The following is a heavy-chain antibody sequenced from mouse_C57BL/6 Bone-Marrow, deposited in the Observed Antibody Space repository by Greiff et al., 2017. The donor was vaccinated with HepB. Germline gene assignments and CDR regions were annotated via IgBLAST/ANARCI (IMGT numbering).Heavy chain of an antibody. CDR1: GYTFTSYT. V-gene: IGHV1-4*01. Sequence: VQLQQSGAELARPGASVKMSCKASGYTFTSYTMHWVKQRPGQGLEWIGYINPSSGYTKYNQKFKDKATLTAYKSSSTAYMQLSSLTSEDSAVYYCATISYDFVGVFAYWGQGTLVTVSA. CDR2: INPSSGYT. J-gene: IGHJ3*01. D-gene: IGHD2-12*01. CDR3: ATISYDFVGVFAY.